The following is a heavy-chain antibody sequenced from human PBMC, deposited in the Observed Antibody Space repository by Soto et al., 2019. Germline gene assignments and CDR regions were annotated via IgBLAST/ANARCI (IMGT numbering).Heavy chain of an antibody. CDR1: GGSISSGGYY. Sequence: QVQLQESGPGLVKPSQTLSLTCTVSGGSISSGGYYWSWIRQHPGKGLEWIGYIYYSGSTYYNPSLNSRVTXXVXTXXNQFALKLSSVTAADTAVYYCARETVAAAGRGPDYWGQGTLVTVSS. J-gene: IGHJ4*02. V-gene: IGHV4-31*03. D-gene: IGHD6-13*01. CDR2: IYYSGST. CDR3: ARETVAAAGRGPDY.